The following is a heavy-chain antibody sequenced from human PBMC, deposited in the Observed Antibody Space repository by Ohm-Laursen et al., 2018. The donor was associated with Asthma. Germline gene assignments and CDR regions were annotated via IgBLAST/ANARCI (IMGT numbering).Heavy chain of an antibody. CDR1: GFTFSSYA. J-gene: IGHJ4*02. D-gene: IGHD3-10*01. V-gene: IGHV3-23*01. Sequence: SLRLFCAASGFTFSSYAMSWVRQAPGKGLEWVSAISGSGGSTYYADSVKGRFTISRDNSKNTVSLQMNSLRVEDTAVYYCAKDLETYGSYLGDSGGIDYWGQGTLVTVSS. CDR2: ISGSGGST. CDR3: AKDLETYGSYLGDSGGIDY.